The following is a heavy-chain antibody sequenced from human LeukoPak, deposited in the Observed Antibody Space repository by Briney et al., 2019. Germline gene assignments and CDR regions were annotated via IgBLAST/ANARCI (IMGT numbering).Heavy chain of an antibody. J-gene: IGHJ4*02. V-gene: IGHV1-69*01. Sequence: GSSVKVSCKASGGTFSSYAISWVRQAPGQGLEWMGGIIPIFGTANYAQKFQGRVTITPDESTSTAYMELSSLRSEDTAVYYCARAMPMVVTLPGKYYFDYWGQGTLVTVSS. CDR3: ARAMPMVVTLPGKYYFDY. D-gene: IGHD4-23*01. CDR1: GGTFSSYA. CDR2: IIPIFGTA.